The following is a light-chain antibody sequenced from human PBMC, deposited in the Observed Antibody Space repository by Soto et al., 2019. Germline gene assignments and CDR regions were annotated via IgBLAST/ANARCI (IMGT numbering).Light chain of an antibody. V-gene: IGKV3-20*01. J-gene: IGKJ1*01. Sequence: EIMLTQALDSLSLSPGDRATLSCRASQSVSSSYLAWYQQRPGQAPRLLIYGASSRATGIPDRFSGSGSGTDFTLTISSLEPEDFATYYCLQVDVYPWTFGQGTKVDIK. CDR3: LQVDVYPWT. CDR2: GAS. CDR1: QSVSSSY.